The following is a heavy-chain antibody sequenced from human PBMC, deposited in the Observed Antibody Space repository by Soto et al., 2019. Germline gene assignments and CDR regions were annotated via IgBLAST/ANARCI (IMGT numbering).Heavy chain of an antibody. CDR3: TKGSYFGSGSYYEY. J-gene: IGHJ4*02. V-gene: IGHV3-23*01. CDR1: GFSFSSYA. CDR2: ITGSGGTT. D-gene: IGHD3-10*01. Sequence: EVQLLESGGGLVQPGGSLRLSCAASGFSFSSYAMIWVRQAPGKGLEWVSTITGSGGTTYYTDSVKGRFTISRDNSKNTLYLEMKRLRAEDAAVYYCTKGSYFGSGSYYEYWGQGTLVTVSA.